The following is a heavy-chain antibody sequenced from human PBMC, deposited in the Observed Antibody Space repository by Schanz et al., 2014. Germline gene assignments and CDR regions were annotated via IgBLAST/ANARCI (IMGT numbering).Heavy chain of an antibody. V-gene: IGHV3-30*02. J-gene: IGHJ4*02. Sequence: QVQLVESGGRVVQPGGSLRLSCAASGFTFSSYGMHWVRQAPGKGPEWVAFIRYDGSNKYYADSVKGRFTITTDTSKTTLYLQMNSLRAEDTAVYYCAKVSMYYYVAGFDYWGQGALVTVSS. CDR2: IRYDGSNK. CDR3: AKVSMYYYVAGFDY. CDR1: GFTFSSYG. D-gene: IGHD3-10*01.